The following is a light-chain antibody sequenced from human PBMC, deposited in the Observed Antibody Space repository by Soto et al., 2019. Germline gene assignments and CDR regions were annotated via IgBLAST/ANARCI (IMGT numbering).Light chain of an antibody. J-gene: IGKJ1*01. CDR2: AAS. CDR3: QQSYSAPIT. CDR1: QIINRY. Sequence: DIQMTQSPSSLAASVGDRVTITCRASQIINRYLHWYQQKPGKAPEVLIYAASSLQGGVPPRFSGSGSGTDFTLTITSLQPEDFATYYCQQSYSAPITFGQGTKVDIK. V-gene: IGKV1-39*01.